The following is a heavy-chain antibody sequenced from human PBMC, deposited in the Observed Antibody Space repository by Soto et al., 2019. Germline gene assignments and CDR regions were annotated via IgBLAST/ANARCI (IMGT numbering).Heavy chain of an antibody. CDR1: GYTFTSYA. CDR2: INGGNGDT. CDR3: APYVIVATGKLHWFEP. D-gene: IGHD6-13*01. V-gene: IGHV1-3*01. J-gene: IGHJ5*02. Sequence: VQLVQSGAEVKKPGASVKVSCKASGYTFTSYAMHWVRQAPGQSLEWMGWINGGNGDTKYSQKFQGRVTITSDTSATTVYMELNSLKCEDTAVYYCAPYVIVATGKLHWFEPWGQGTLVTVSS.